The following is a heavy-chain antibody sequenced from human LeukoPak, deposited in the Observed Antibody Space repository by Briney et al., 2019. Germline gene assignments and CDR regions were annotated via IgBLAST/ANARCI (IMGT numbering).Heavy chain of an antibody. CDR3: ARNSEGGGH. D-gene: IGHD2-15*01. Sequence: SETLSLTSTVSAYSISSGYFWGWNRQHPGKGLEWIGSLYYSGTSYYNPSLKSRVNLSVDTSKKQFSLKLISVTAADTAVYFCARNSEGGGHWGQGILVTVSS. CDR1: AYSISSGYF. V-gene: IGHV4-38-2*02. CDR2: LYYSGTS. J-gene: IGHJ4*02.